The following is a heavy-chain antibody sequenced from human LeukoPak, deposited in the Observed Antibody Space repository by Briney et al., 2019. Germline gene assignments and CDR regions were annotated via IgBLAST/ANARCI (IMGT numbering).Heavy chain of an antibody. CDR1: GFTFSNYA. V-gene: IGHV3-23*01. CDR3: AKDGRIAVAGTLGGDWFDP. J-gene: IGHJ5*02. CDR2: MSGSGGST. Sequence: GGSLRLSCAAFGFTFSNYAMSWVRQAPGKGLEWVSAMSGSGGSTYYADSVEGRFTISRDNSKNTLSLQMNSLRAEDTAVYYCAKDGRIAVAGTLGGDWFDPWGQGTLVTVSS. D-gene: IGHD6-19*01.